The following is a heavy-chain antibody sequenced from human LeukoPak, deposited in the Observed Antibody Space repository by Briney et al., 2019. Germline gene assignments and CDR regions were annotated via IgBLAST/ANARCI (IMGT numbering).Heavy chain of an antibody. V-gene: IGHV1-8*01. CDR2: TNPNSGNA. CDR1: GYTFTSYD. J-gene: IGHJ5*02. Sequence: ASVKVSCKASGYTFTSYDINWVRQAAGQGLEWMGWTNPNSGNAAYAQKFQGRVTMTSNTSRTTAYMELSSLRSEDTAVYYCARDHSSAYDSCDTWGQGTLVTVSS. CDR3: ARDHSSAYDSCDT. D-gene: IGHD5-12*01.